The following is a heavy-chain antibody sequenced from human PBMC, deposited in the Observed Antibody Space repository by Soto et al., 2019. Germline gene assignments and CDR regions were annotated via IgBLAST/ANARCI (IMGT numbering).Heavy chain of an antibody. D-gene: IGHD1-7*01. Sequence: GASVKVSCKASGYTFTSYYMHWVRQAPGQGLEWMGIINPSGGSTSYAQKFQGRVTTTADESTSTAYMELSSLRSEDTAVYYCAREGITGTTSYSYYYGMDVWGQGTTVTV. J-gene: IGHJ6*02. CDR3: AREGITGTTSYSYYYGMDV. CDR2: INPSGGST. V-gene: IGHV1-46*01. CDR1: GYTFTSYY.